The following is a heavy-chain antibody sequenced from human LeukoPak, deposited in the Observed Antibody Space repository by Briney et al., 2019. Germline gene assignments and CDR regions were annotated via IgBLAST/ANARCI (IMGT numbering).Heavy chain of an antibody. Sequence: PGGSLRLSCAVSGFTFSSYWMHWVRQAPGKGLVWVSRINSDGSSTSYADSVKGRFTISRDNSKNTLYLQMNSLRAEDTAVYYCARDLGSLVVVPAAMHYYGMDVWGQGTTVTVSS. D-gene: IGHD2-2*01. V-gene: IGHV3-74*01. CDR3: ARDLGSLVVVPAAMHYYGMDV. CDR2: INSDGSST. CDR1: GFTFSSYW. J-gene: IGHJ6*02.